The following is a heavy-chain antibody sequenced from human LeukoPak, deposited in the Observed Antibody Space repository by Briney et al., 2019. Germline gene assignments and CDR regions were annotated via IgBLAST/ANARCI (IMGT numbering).Heavy chain of an antibody. J-gene: IGHJ4*02. Sequence: GGCLRLSCAASGFTFSTDSMNWVRQAPGKGLEWVSSISSGSTYKYYADSVKGRFTISRDNAKNSLYLQMNSLRAEDTAVYYCERGPKYIATTAGPNSFDYWGQGTLVTVSS. CDR3: ERGPKYIATTAGPNSFDY. CDR1: GFTFSTDS. CDR2: ISSGSTYK. D-gene: IGHD6-13*01. V-gene: IGHV3-21*01.